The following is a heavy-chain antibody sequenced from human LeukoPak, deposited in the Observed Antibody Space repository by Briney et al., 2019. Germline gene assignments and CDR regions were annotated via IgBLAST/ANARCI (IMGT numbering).Heavy chain of an antibody. CDR2: ISYDGSNK. D-gene: IGHD1-26*01. CDR3: AKQQWELVYYGMDV. V-gene: IGHV3-30*18. Sequence: GGSPRLSCAASGFTFSSYGMYWVRQAPGKGLEWVAVISYDGSNKYYADSVKGRLTISRDNSKNTLYLQMNSLRAEDTAVYYCAKQQWELVYYGMDVWGQGTTVTVSS. CDR1: GFTFSSYG. J-gene: IGHJ6*02.